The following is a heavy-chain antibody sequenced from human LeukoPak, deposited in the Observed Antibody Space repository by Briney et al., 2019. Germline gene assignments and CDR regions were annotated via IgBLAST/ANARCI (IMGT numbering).Heavy chain of an antibody. J-gene: IGHJ4*02. CDR2: ISAYNGNT. Sequence: ASVKVSCKASGYTFTSYGISWVRQAPGQGLEWMGWISAYNGNTNYAQKLQGRVTMTTDTSTSTAYMELRSLRSDDTAVYYCARPYDSSGYAHFDYWGQGTLVTVSS. D-gene: IGHD3-22*01. CDR1: GYTFTSYG. CDR3: ARPYDSSGYAHFDY. V-gene: IGHV1-18*01.